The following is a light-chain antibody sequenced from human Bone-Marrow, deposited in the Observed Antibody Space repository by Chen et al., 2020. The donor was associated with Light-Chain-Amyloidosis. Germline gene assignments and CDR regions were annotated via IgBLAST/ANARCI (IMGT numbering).Light chain of an antibody. CDR3: SSYTITNTLV. CDR1: SSDVGGDNH. Sequence: SALTQPAPVSGSPGQSLTISCTGTSSDVGGDNHVSWYQQHPDKAPKLMIYEVTNRPSWVPDRFSGSKSDNTASLTISGLQTEDEADYFCSSYTITNTLVFGSGTRVTVL. J-gene: IGLJ1*01. CDR2: EVT. V-gene: IGLV2-14*01.